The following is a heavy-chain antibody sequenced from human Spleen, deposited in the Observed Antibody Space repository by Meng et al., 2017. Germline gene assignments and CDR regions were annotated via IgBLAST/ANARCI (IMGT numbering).Heavy chain of an antibody. CDR3: ARDLGGTNWFDP. CDR1: GFTFSSHW. J-gene: IGHJ5*02. Sequence: GESLKISCAASGFTFSSHWMHWVRQTPGKGLVWVPHINSDGSSTHYADSVKGRFTISRDNAKNTLYLQMNSLRVEDTAVYYCARDLGGTNWFDPWGQGTLVTVSS. V-gene: IGHV3-74*01. CDR2: INSDGSST.